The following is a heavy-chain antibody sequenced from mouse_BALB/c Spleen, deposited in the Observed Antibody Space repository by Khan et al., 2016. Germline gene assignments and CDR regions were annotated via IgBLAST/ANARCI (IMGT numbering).Heavy chain of an antibody. CDR2: IDPQTGGT. J-gene: IGHJ3*01. CDR1: GYTFTDYE. CDR3: TRGGLYHGSSSFAY. D-gene: IGHD1-1*01. Sequence: QVQLQQSGAELVRPGASVTLSCKASGYTFTDYEMHWVKQTPVHGLEWIGSIDPQTGGTAYNQKFKGKATLTADTSSTTAYMEFRSLTSEDSAVYYCTRGGLYHGSSSFAYWGQGTLVTVSA. V-gene: IGHV1-15*01.